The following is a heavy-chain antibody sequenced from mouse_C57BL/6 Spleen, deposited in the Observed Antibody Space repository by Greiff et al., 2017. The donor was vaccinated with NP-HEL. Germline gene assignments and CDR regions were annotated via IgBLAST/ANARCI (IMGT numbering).Heavy chain of an antibody. CDR1: GFTFSDYG. D-gene: IGHD1-1*01. CDR3: ARTDYYGSRGYFAV. V-gene: IGHV5-17*01. J-gene: IGHJ1*03. Sequence: EVQGVESGGGLVKPGGSLKLSCAAPGFTFSDYGMHWVRQAPEKGLEWVAYISSGSSNIYYADTVKGRFTISRDNAKNTLFLQMTSLRSEDTAMYYCARTDYYGSRGYFAVLGTGTTVTVSS. CDR2: ISSGSSNI.